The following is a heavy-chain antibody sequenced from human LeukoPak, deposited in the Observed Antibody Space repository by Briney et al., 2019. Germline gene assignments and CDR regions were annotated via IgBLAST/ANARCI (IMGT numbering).Heavy chain of an antibody. J-gene: IGHJ4*02. Sequence: SETLSLTCAVYGGSFSGYYWSWIRQPPGKGLEWIGEINHSGSTNYNPSLKSRVTISVDTSKNQFSLKLSSVTAADTAVYYCARVFLLYCSGGSCSPVFDYWGQGTLVTVSS. CDR3: ARVFLLYCSGGSCSPVFDY. CDR1: GGSFSGYY. V-gene: IGHV4-34*01. CDR2: INHSGST. D-gene: IGHD2-15*01.